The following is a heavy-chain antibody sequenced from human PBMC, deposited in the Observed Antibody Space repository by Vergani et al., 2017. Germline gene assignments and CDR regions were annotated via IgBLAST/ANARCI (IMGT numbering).Heavy chain of an antibody. CDR3: ARRPSRDYICSSTSCSKYFQH. CDR1: GYTFTSYG. J-gene: IGHJ1*01. V-gene: IGHV1-18*01. Sequence: QVQLVQSGAEVKKPGASVKVSCKASGYTFTSYGISWVRQAPGQGLEWMGWISAYNGNTNKAQKLQGRVTMTTDTSTSTAYMELRSLRSDDTAVYYCARRPSRDYICSSTSCSKYFQHWGQGTLVTVSS. D-gene: IGHD2-2*01. CDR2: ISAYNGNT.